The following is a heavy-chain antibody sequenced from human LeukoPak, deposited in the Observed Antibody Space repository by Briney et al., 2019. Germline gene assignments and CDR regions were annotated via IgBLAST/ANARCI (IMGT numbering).Heavy chain of an antibody. J-gene: IGHJ4*02. CDR3: ASAPVSGGSWGFDY. CDR1: GFTVSSNY. V-gene: IGHV3-66*01. D-gene: IGHD2-15*01. CDR2: IYSGGST. Sequence: GSLRFSCAASGFTVSSNYMSWVRQAPGKGLEWVSVIYSGGSTYYADSVKGRFTISRDNSKNTLYLQMNSLRAEDTAVYYCASAPVSGGSWGFDYWGQGTLVTVSS.